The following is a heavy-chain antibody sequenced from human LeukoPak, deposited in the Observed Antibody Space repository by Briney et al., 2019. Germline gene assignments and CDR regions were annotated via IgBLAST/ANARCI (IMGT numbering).Heavy chain of an antibody. V-gene: IGHV3-48*03. Sequence: GGSLRLSCAASGFTFSSYEMNWVRQAPGKGLEWVSYISSSGSTIYYADSVKGRFTISRDNAKNSLYLQMNSLRAEDTAVYCCARDPGGAFDYWGQGTLVTVSS. D-gene: IGHD3-16*01. J-gene: IGHJ4*02. CDR1: GFTFSSYE. CDR3: ARDPGGAFDY. CDR2: ISSSGSTI.